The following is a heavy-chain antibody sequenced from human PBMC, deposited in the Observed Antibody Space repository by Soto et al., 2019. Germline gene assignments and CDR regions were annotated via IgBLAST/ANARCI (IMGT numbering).Heavy chain of an antibody. Sequence: EVQLLESGGGLVQPGGSLRLSCAASGFTFSSYAMSWVRQAPGKGLEWVSAISGSGGSTYYSDSVKGRFTISRDNSKNTLYLQMNSLRAEDTAVYYCARQKGWELLPGGPYYFDYWGQGTLVTVSS. D-gene: IGHD1-26*01. J-gene: IGHJ4*02. CDR1: GFTFSSYA. CDR2: ISGSGGST. V-gene: IGHV3-23*01. CDR3: ARQKGWELLPGGPYYFDY.